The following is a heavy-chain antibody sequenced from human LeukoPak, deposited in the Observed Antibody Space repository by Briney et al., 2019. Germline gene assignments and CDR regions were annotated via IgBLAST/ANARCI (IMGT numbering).Heavy chain of an antibody. V-gene: IGHV3-21*01. CDR2: ISSSNFYI. CDR1: GFSFTSYS. Sequence: GGSLRLSCAASGFSFTSYSMNWVSQAPGKGLEWLSSISSSNFYIYYADSITGRFTISRDDAKNSLYLQMNGLGDEDTALYYCARVLDGYNLSPCDYWGQGTLVTVCS. D-gene: IGHD5-24*01. J-gene: IGHJ4*02. CDR3: ARVLDGYNLSPCDY.